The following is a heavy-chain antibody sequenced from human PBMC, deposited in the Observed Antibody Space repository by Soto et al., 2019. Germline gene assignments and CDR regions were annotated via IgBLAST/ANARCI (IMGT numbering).Heavy chain of an antibody. D-gene: IGHD1-1*01. CDR1: GGSVSVPNYY. V-gene: IGHV4-34*01. CDR2: MSHSGGS. J-gene: IGHJ3*02. Sequence: QVQLQQWGAGLLKPSETLSLTCAVYGGSVSVPNYYWSWIQQPPGKGLEWIGEMSHSGGSHFNPSLKSRVTISVDTSTNQFSRKMSSVTAADTALYYCARVQRGTATTVVDAFDIWGPGTMVIVSS. CDR3: ARVQRGTATTVVDAFDI.